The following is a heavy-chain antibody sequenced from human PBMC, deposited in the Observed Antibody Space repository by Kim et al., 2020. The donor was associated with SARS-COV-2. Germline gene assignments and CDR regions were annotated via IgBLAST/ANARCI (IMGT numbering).Heavy chain of an antibody. V-gene: IGHV4-30-2*04. J-gene: IGHJ6*02. CDR3: AREKYDSQSYYGMDV. D-gene: IGHD3-22*01. Sequence: PSPKSRVTISGDQSKTQFSLKLSSVTAADTAVYYCAREKYDSQSYYGMDVWGQGTTVTVSS.